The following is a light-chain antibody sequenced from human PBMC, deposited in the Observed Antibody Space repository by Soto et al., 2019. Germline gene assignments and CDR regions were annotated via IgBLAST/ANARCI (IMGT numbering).Light chain of an antibody. CDR3: QQYYSGLWT. Sequence: DIVMTQSPDSLAVSLGERATINCKSSQSVLYSVNNENYLAWYQQKPGQPPKLLIYWASTRESGVPDRFSGSGFGTDFTLTISSLQAEDVAVYYCQQYYSGLWTLGQGTKVEIK. CDR2: WAS. J-gene: IGKJ1*01. CDR1: QSVLYSVNNENY. V-gene: IGKV4-1*01.